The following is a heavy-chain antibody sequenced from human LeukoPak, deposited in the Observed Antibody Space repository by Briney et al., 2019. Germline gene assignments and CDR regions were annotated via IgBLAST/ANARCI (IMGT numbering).Heavy chain of an antibody. CDR2: ISSSGSTI. Sequence: HPGGSLRLSCAASGFTFSSYEMNWVRQAPGKGLEWVSYISSSGSTIYYAYSVKGRFTISRDNAKNSLYLQMNSLRAEDTAVYYCAREFGLRYFDWLLWGAFDIWGQGTMVTVSS. CDR1: GFTFSSYE. V-gene: IGHV3-48*03. J-gene: IGHJ3*02. D-gene: IGHD3-9*01. CDR3: AREFGLRYFDWLLWGAFDI.